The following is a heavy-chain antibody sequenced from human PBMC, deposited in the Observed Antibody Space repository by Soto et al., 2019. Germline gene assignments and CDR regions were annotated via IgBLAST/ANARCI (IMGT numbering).Heavy chain of an antibody. CDR2: ISSSSSTI. CDR3: ARAPRESPAAMPKTPNWFDP. D-gene: IGHD2-2*01. CDR1: RYTFSSYI. V-gene: IGHV3-48*01. Sequence: PGGSLRLSCAASRYTFSSYIMNWSLQAPGKGLEWVSYISSSSSTIYYADSVKGRFTISRDNAKNSLYLQMNSLRAEDTAVYYCARAPRESPAAMPKTPNWFDPWGQGTLVTVSS. J-gene: IGHJ5*02.